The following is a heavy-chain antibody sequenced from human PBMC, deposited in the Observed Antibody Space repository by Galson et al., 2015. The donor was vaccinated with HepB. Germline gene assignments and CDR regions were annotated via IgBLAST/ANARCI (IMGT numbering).Heavy chain of an antibody. CDR3: VRGGGMAVPGTTGDN. J-gene: IGHJ4*01. D-gene: IGHD6-19*01. Sequence: SLRLSCAASGFTFSSYGMHWVRQAPGKGLEWVAVIYYDGNYEYYADSLRGQFTISRDNSKNTLFLQVNSLRAEDTAVYYCVRGGGMAVPGTTGDNWGHGTLVTVSS. CDR1: GFTFSSYG. CDR2: IYYDGNYE. V-gene: IGHV3-33*01.